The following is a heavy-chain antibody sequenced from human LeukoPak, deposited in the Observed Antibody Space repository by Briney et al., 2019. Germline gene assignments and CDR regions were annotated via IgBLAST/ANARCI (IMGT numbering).Heavy chain of an antibody. CDR1: GFTFNNYA. V-gene: IGHV3-64*02. D-gene: IGHD2-15*01. CDR3: ARASLYCSGGTCYEVWFDP. Sequence: GGSLRPSCAASGFTFNNYAMHWVRQAPGKGLEYVSAISGSGGSTYYVDSVKGRFTISRDNSKNSLYLQMGGLRAEDTAVYYCARASLYCSGGTCYEVWFDPWGQGTLVTVSS. CDR2: ISGSGGST. J-gene: IGHJ5*02.